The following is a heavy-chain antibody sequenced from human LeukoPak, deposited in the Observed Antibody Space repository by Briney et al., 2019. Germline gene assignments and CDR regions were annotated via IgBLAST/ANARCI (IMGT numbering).Heavy chain of an antibody. CDR2: ICYTGSI. CDR3: AGYSSSHAFDI. CDR1: GGSISSSNYY. J-gene: IGHJ3*02. V-gene: IGHV4-39*05. D-gene: IGHD6-6*01. Sequence: SETPSLTCTVSGGSISSSNYYWGWIRQPPGKGLEWIGSICYTGSIDYNPSLKSRVTISVDTSRNQFSLKLSSVTAANTAVYYCAGYSSSHAFDIWGQGTMVTVSS.